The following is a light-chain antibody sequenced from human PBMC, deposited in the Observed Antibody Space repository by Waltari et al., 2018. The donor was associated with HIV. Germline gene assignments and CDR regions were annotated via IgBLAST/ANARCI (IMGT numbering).Light chain of an antibody. V-gene: IGLV7-46*01. J-gene: IGLJ3*02. CDR3: LLSFSGVRV. Sequence: QAVVTPEPSLSVSPGGTVPVTCASSTCSFSSKTYVHWLQLKPGPAPRTLIYDTEKRHPWTAGRFSGSLVGGRAALTLSGAMTDDEADYYCLLSFSGVRVFGGGTKLTV. CDR2: DTE. CDR1: TCSFSSKTY.